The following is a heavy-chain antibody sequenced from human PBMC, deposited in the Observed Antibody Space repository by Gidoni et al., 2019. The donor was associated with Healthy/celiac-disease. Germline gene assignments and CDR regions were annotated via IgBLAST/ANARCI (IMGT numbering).Heavy chain of an antibody. D-gene: IGHD2-15*01. CDR2: IKSKTDGGTT. J-gene: IGHJ4*02. CDR3: TTRPPHSDIVVVVAATNFDY. Sequence: EVQLVESGGGLVKPGGSLRLSCAASGFTFSNAWMNWVRQAPGKGLGWVGRIKSKTDGGTTDYAAPVKGRFTISRDDSKNTLYLQMNSLKTEDTAVYYCTTRPPHSDIVVVVAATNFDYWGQGTLVTVSS. V-gene: IGHV3-15*07. CDR1: GFTFSNAW.